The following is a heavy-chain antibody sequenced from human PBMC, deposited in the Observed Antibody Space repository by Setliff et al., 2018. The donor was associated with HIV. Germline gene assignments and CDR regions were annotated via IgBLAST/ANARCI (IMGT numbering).Heavy chain of an antibody. V-gene: IGHV4-34*01. J-gene: IGHJ4*02. CDR1: GGSLNDYS. CDR3: ARAIVKTGYHTKPRVFDY. D-gene: IGHD2-15*01. CDR2: VNLPKTL. Sequence: SETLSLTCAVYGGSLNDYSWNWIRQSPGKGLEWIGEVNLPKTLNYNPSLESRITISVDTSKKQFSLDLSSVTAADTAVYFCARAIVKTGYHTKPRVFDYWGQGTLVTVSS.